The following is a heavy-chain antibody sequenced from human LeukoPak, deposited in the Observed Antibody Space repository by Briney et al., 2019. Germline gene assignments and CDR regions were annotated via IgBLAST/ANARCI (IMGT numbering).Heavy chain of an antibody. CDR1: GYTFTGYY. CDR3: ARPYFDLLVWFDP. J-gene: IGHJ5*02. V-gene: IGHV1-2*02. Sequence: ASVKVSCKASGYTFTGYYMHWVRQAPGQGLEWMGWINPNSGGTNYAQKFQGRVTMTRDTSISTAYMELSRLRSDDTAVYYCARPYFDLLVWFDPWGQGTLVTVSS. D-gene: IGHD3-9*01. CDR2: INPNSGGT.